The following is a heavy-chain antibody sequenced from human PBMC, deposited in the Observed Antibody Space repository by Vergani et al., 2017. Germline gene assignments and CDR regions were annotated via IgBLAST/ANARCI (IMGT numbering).Heavy chain of an antibody. Sequence: EVQLAESGGGLVQPGGSLRLSCAASGFTFSSYAMHWVRQAPGKGLEYVSAISSNGGSTYYANSVKGRFTISRDNSKNTLYLQMGSLRAEDMAVYYCARERGPSYFDYWGQGTLVTVSS. CDR3: ARERGPSYFDY. V-gene: IGHV3-64*01. J-gene: IGHJ4*02. CDR1: GFTFSSYA. CDR2: ISSNGGST.